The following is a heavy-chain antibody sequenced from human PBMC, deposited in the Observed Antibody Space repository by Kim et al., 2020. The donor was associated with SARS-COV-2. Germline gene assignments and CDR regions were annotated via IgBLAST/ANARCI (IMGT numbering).Heavy chain of an antibody. CDR3: ARDCWGGGGNCNADY. D-gene: IGHD2-21*01. CDR2: ISGYNGNT. J-gene: IGHJ4*02. Sequence: ASVKVSCKASGYTFTNYGISWVRQAPGQGLEWVGWISGYNGNTKSAQKVQGRVTMTTDSSTSTAYMELRSLRSDDTAVYYCARDCWGGGGNCNADYWGQGPVVTVSS. CDR1: GYTFTNYG. V-gene: IGHV1-18*01.